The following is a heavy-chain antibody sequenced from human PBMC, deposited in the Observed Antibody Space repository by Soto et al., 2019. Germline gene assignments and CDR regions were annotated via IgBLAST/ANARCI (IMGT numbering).Heavy chain of an antibody. V-gene: IGHV4-59*01. CDR1: GGSISSYY. CDR3: ARGGSTWLEYFDL. J-gene: IGHJ2*01. CDR2: IYASGST. Sequence: SETLSLTWTVSGGSISSYYWHWIRQPPGKGLEWIGYIYASGSTNYIPTLKSRITISVDTSKNKFSLKLSSVTAADTAVYYCARGGSTWLEYFDLWGRCTLVTVSS. D-gene: IGHD6-19*01.